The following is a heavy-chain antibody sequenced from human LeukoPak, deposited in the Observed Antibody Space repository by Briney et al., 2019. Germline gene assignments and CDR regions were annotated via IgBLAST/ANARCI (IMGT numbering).Heavy chain of an antibody. D-gene: IGHD4-23*01. V-gene: IGHV3-30*03. CDR1: GFTFSSYG. J-gene: IGHJ4*02. CDR2: ISYDGSNK. Sequence: GRSLRLSCAASGFTFSSYGMHWVRQAPGKGLEWVAVISYDGSNKYYADSVKGRFTISRDNSKNTLYLQMNSLRAEDTAVYYCATESHVVASTGVKFDYWGQGTLVTVSS. CDR3: ATESHVVASTGVKFDY.